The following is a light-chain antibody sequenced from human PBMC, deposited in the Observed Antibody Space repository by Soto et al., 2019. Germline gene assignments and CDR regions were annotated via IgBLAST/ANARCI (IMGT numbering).Light chain of an antibody. CDR1: ALPKQY. Sequence: SYELTQPPSVSVSPGQTARITCSGDALPKQYAYWYQQKPGQAPVVVIYKDNGRPSGIPERFSGSSSGTTVTLTISGVQAEDEAYYYCQSSDSSGRYPYVFGTGTKGHRP. V-gene: IGLV3-25*02. J-gene: IGLJ1*01. CDR3: QSSDSSGRYPYV. CDR2: KDN.